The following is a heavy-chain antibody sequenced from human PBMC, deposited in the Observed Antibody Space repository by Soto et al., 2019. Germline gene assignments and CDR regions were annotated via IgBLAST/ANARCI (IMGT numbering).Heavy chain of an antibody. CDR1: GYNFNNYE. D-gene: IGHD1-26*01. J-gene: IGHJ4*02. V-gene: IGHV1-8*01. CDR2: MKGYSVNP. CDR3: ARRRGESYYGLDY. Sequence: QVQLLQSGAEVKKPGASVKISCKASGYNFNNYEINWVRQAPGQGLEWMGWMKGYSVNPYNAQNFQGRLTLTRDTSTNTAYLELTSLAYEDTAIYFCARRRGESYYGLDYWGQGTLVTVSS.